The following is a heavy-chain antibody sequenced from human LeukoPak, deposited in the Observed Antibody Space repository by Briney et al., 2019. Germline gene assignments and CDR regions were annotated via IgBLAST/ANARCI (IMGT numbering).Heavy chain of an antibody. D-gene: IGHD6-19*01. J-gene: IGHJ3*02. CDR1: GFTFSSYW. Sequence: GGSLRLSCAASGFTFSSYWMSWVRQAPGKGLEWVANIKQDGSEKYYVDSVKGRFTISRDNAKNTLYLQRVRYSSGWRNSMDAFDIWGQGTMVTVSS. CDR2: IKQDGSEK. V-gene: IGHV3-7*01. CDR3: FDI.